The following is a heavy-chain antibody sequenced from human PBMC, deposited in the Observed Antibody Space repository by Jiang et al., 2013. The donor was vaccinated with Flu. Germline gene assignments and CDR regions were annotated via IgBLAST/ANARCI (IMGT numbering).Heavy chain of an antibody. Sequence: PGLVKPSETLSLTCTVSGGSISSYYWSWIRQPAGKGLEWIGRIYTSGSTNYNPSLKSRVTMSVDTSKNQFSLKLSSVTAADTAVYYCARDLRSSGYYGSGSYYNEFSWFDPWGQGTLVTVSS. CDR1: GGSISSYY. CDR3: ARDLRSSGYYGSGSYYNEFSWFDP. CDR2: IYTSGST. J-gene: IGHJ5*02. D-gene: IGHD3-10*01. V-gene: IGHV4-4*07.